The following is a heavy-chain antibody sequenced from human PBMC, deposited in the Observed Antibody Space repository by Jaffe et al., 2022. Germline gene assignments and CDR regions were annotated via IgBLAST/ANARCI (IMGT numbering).Heavy chain of an antibody. CDR3: ARVAVSYDYVWGSYRAFDY. J-gene: IGHJ4*02. CDR1: GFTFSSYE. CDR2: ISSSGSTI. D-gene: IGHD3-16*02. V-gene: IGHV3-48*03. Sequence: EVQLVESGGGLVQPGGSLRLSCAASGFTFSSYEMNWVRQAPGKGLEWVSYISSSGSTIYYADSVKGRFTISRDNAKNSLYLQMNSLRAEDTAVYYCARVAVSYDYVWGSYRAFDYWGQGTLVTVSS.